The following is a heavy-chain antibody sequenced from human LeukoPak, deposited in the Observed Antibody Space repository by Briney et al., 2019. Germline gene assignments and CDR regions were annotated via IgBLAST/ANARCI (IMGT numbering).Heavy chain of an antibody. CDR2: ISGSGGST. J-gene: IGHJ4*02. CDR1: GFTFSSYA. V-gene: IGHV3-23*01. CDR3: AKGGYSSGWYTGVPCLDY. Sequence: GGSLRLSCAASGFTFSSYAMSWVRQAPEKGLEWVSAISGSGGSTYYADSVKGRFTISRDNSKNTLYLQMNSLRAEDTAVYYCAKGGYSSGWYTGVPCLDYWGQGTLVTVSS. D-gene: IGHD6-19*01.